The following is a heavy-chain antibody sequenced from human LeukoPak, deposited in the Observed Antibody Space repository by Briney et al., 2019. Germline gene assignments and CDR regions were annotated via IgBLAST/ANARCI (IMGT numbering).Heavy chain of an antibody. Sequence: SETLSLTCTVSGGSISSYYWSWIRQPPGKGLEWIGYIYYSGSTNYNPSLKSRVTISVDTSKNQFSLKLCSVTAADTAVYYCARARAPDCSSTSCLYYYYYYMDVWGKGTTVTISS. CDR1: GGSISSYY. D-gene: IGHD2-2*01. V-gene: IGHV4-59*01. CDR2: IYYSGST. J-gene: IGHJ6*03. CDR3: ARARAPDCSSTSCLYYYYYYMDV.